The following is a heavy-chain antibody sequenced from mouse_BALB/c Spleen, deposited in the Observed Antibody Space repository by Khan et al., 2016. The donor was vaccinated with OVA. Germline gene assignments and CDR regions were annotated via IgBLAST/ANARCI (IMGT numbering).Heavy chain of an antibody. CDR2: ISSDSNTI. J-gene: IGHJ2*01. Sequence: EVELVESGGGLVQSGGSRKLSCAASGFTFTSYGMHWIRQAPEKGLEWVAYISSDSNTIYYADTVKGRFTISRDNPKNTLFLQMTSLRSGDTAMYFCATSYFDGYYFDYWGQGTTLTVSS. V-gene: IGHV5-17*02. CDR1: GFTFTSYG. D-gene: IGHD1-1*01. CDR3: ATSYFDGYYFDY.